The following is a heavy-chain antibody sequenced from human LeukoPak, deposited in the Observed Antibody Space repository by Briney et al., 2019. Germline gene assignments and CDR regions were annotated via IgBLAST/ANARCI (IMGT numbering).Heavy chain of an antibody. D-gene: IGHD6-13*01. V-gene: IGHV1-8*01. CDR3: ARGLRREHQLLRAFDY. Sequence: ASVRVSCKASGYTFTNYDINWVRQASGQGLEWMGWMNPNSGNTGSAQKFQGRVTMTSNTSISTAYMELSSLRSEDTAVYYCARGLRREHQLLRAFDYWGQGTRVTVSS. CDR2: MNPNSGNT. J-gene: IGHJ4*02. CDR1: GYTFTNYD.